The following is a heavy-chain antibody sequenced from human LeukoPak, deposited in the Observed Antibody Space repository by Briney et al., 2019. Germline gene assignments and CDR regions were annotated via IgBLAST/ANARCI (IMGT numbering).Heavy chain of an antibody. Sequence: GGSLRLSCAASGFTLSYYWMSWVRQAPGKGLEWVANIKEDGSEKYYVDSVKGRFTISRDNAKNSLYLQMDSLRAEDTAVYYCARDSQHLNFDHWGQGTLVTVSS. D-gene: IGHD3-3*02. J-gene: IGHJ4*02. CDR2: IKEDGSEK. CDR3: ARDSQHLNFDH. V-gene: IGHV3-7*04. CDR1: GFTLSYYW.